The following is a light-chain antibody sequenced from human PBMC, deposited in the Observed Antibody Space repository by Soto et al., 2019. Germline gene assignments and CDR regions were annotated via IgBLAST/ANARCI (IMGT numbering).Light chain of an antibody. CDR3: CSYAGSDTYV. Sequence: QSALTQPRSVSGSPGQSVTISCTGTSSDVGGYNFVSWYQHPPGEAPKLMLYDVTNRPSGVPDRFSGSKSDNTASLTISGLQAEDEADYYCCSYAGSDTYVFGTGTKLTVL. J-gene: IGLJ1*01. CDR1: SSDVGGYNF. CDR2: DVT. V-gene: IGLV2-11*01.